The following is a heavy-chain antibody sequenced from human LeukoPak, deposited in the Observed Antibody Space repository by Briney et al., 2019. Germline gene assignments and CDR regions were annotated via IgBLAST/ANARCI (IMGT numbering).Heavy chain of an antibody. CDR3: ATTGGVGAGDFDY. D-gene: IGHD1-26*01. CDR1: GYTHTELS. CDR2: FVPEDGET. J-gene: IGHJ4*02. Sequence: ASVKVSCKVSGYTHTELSIHWVRQAPGKGLEWMGGFVPEDGETIYAQKFQGRVTMTEDTSTDTAYMELSSLRSEDTALYYCATTGGVGAGDFDYWGQGTLVTVSS. V-gene: IGHV1-24*01.